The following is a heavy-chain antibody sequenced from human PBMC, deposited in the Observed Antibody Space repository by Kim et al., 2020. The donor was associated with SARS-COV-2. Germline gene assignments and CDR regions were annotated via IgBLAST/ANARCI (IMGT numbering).Heavy chain of an antibody. Sequence: SETLSLTCTVSGGSISSSSYYWGWIRQPPGKGLEWIGSIYYSGSTYYNPSLKSRVTISVDTSKNQFSLKLSSVTAADTAVYYCAGGSSSSISFDIWGQGTMVTVSS. CDR3: AGGSSSSISFDI. CDR2: IYYSGST. V-gene: IGHV4-39*07. D-gene: IGHD2-2*01. CDR1: GGSISSSSYY. J-gene: IGHJ3*02.